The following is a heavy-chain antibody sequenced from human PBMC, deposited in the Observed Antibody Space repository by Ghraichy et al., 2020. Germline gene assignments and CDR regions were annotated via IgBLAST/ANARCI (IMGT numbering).Heavy chain of an antibody. CDR2: IKQDRSER. CDR1: GFTFSDYW. CDR3: ARRRQWDGVFD. D-gene: IGHD3-3*01. Sequence: GGSLRLSCVASGFTFSDYWMKWVRQAPGKGLEWLANIKQDRSERNYVDSVRGRFTISRDNARKSLYLQMNSLRVEDTAVYYCARRRQWDGVFDWGQGTLVTVSS. V-gene: IGHV3-7*03. J-gene: IGHJ4*02.